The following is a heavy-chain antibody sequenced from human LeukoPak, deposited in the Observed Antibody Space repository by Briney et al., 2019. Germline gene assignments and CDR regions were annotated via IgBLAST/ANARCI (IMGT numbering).Heavy chain of an antibody. CDR3: ARHSAVTTFALHY. D-gene: IGHD4-11*01. J-gene: IGHJ4*02. CDR1: GGSISSSSYY. V-gene: IGHV4-39*01. CDR2: IYYSGST. Sequence: SETLSLTCTVSGGSISSSSYYWDWIRQPPGKGLEWIGSIYYSGSTYYNPSLKSRVTISVDTSKNQFSLKLSSVTAADTAVYYCARHSAVTTFALHYWGQGTLVTVSA.